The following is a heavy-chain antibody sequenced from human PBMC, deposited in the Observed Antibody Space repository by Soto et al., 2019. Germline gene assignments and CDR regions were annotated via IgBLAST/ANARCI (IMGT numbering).Heavy chain of an antibody. CDR2: IYYSGST. Sequence: SSETLSLTCTVSGGSISSGDYYWSWIRQPPGKGLEWIGYIYYSGSTNYNPSLKSRVTISVDTSKNQFSLKLSSVTAADTAVYYWARGPGYSSGPYWGQGTLVTVSS. V-gene: IGHV4-30-4*01. J-gene: IGHJ4*02. CDR3: ARGPGYSSGPY. D-gene: IGHD6-19*01. CDR1: GGSISSGDYY.